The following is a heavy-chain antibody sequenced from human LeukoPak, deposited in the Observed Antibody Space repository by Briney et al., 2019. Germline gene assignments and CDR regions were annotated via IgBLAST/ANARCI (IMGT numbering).Heavy chain of an antibody. V-gene: IGHV1-2*02. CDR2: INPNSGGT. CDR3: ARDRKVRGVFRGLDV. Sequence: WASVKVSSKASGYTFTVYYMHWVRQAPGQGLEWMGWINPNSGGTNYAQKFQGRVTMTRDTSISTAYMELSRLRSDDTAVYYCARDRKVRGVFRGLDVWGKGTTVTISS. J-gene: IGHJ6*04. D-gene: IGHD3-10*01. CDR1: GYTFTVYY.